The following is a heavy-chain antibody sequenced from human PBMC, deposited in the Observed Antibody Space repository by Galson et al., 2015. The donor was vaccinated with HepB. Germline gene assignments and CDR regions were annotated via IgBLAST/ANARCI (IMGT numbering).Heavy chain of an antibody. V-gene: IGHV3-30*18. Sequence: SLRLSCAASGFTFSSYGMHWVRQAPGKGLEWVAVISYDGSNKYYADSVKGRFTISRDNSKNTLYLQMNSLRAEDTAAYYCAKASLTLGSSWINYYYYMDVWGKGTTVTVSS. CDR2: ISYDGSNK. J-gene: IGHJ6*03. CDR1: GFTFSSYG. CDR3: AKASLTLGSSWINYYYYMDV. D-gene: IGHD6-13*01.